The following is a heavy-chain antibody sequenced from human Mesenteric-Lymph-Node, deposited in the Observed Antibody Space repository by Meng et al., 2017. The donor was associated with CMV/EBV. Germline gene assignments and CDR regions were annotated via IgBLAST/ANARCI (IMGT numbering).Heavy chain of an antibody. D-gene: IGHD2-2*01. Sequence: SFSGYYWSWIRQPPGKGLEWIGEINHSGSTNYNPSLKSRVTISVDTSKNQFSLKLSSVTAADTAVYYCARGVPIVVVPAAIRPFDYWGQGTLVTVSS. J-gene: IGHJ4*02. V-gene: IGHV4-34*01. CDR3: ARGVPIVVVPAAIRPFDY. CDR1: SFSGYY. CDR2: INHSGST.